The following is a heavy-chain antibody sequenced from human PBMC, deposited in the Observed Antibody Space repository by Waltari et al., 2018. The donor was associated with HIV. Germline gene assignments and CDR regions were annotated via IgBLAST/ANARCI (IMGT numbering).Heavy chain of an antibody. CDR3: ARGATDVDAFDF. CDR1: GFTFSSYS. CDR2: ISSGSTYI. Sequence: EGQLVESGGGLVKPGGSMRRSCAASGFTFSSYSMNWVRQAPRKGLDWVSFISSGSTYIYYANSVKGRFTISRDNGKNSLHLQMKGLRAEDTAVYYCARGATDVDAFDFWGQGTMVTVSS. V-gene: IGHV3-21*06. J-gene: IGHJ3*01.